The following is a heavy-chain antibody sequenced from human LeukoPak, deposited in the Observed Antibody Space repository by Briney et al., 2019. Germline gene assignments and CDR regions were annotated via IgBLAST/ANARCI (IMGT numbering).Heavy chain of an antibody. CDR2: INSSSRSYI. D-gene: IGHD5-24*01. V-gene: IGHV3-21*01. Sequence: PGGPLRLSCAASGFAFSSYSMNWVRPAPGKGRGWVSSINSSSRSYIYYADSVKGRFTISRDTAKNSLYLQMNSLRAEHTAVYYCARADGYNHAFDIWGQGTMVTVSS. CDR3: ARADGYNHAFDI. J-gene: IGHJ3*02. CDR1: GFAFSSYS.